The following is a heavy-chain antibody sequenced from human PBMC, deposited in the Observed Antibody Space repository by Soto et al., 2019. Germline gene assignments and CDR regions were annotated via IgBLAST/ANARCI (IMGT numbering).Heavy chain of an antibody. V-gene: IGHV4-59*08. D-gene: IGHD6-13*01. CDR3: ARHGAGTWYFDY. CDR2: IYYSGST. J-gene: IGHJ4*02. CDR1: GGSISSDY. Sequence: SETLSLTCTVSGGSISSDYWSWSRQPPGKGLEWIGYIYYSGSTNYNPSLKSRVTISVDTSKNQFSLKLSSVTAADTAVYYCARHGAGTWYFDYWGQGTLVTVS.